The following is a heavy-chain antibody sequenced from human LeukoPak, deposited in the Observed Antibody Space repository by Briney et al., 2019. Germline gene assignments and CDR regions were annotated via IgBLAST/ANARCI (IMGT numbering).Heavy chain of an antibody. J-gene: IGHJ1*01. V-gene: IGHV1-18*04. Sequence: ASVKVSCKASGYTFTSYGISWVRQAPGQGLEWMGWVSAYNGNTNYAQKLQGRVTMTTDTSTSTAYMELRSLRSDDAAVYYCARDPGSSWYVAEYFQHWGQGTLVTVSS. CDR1: GYTFTSYG. CDR2: VSAYNGNT. CDR3: ARDPGSSWYVAEYFQH. D-gene: IGHD6-13*01.